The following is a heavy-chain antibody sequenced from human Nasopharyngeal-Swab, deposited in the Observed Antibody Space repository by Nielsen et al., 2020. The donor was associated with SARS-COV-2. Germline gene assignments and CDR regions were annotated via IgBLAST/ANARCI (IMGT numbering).Heavy chain of an antibody. D-gene: IGHD3-22*01. Sequence: ASVKVSCKASGYTFTSYDINWVRQATGQGLEWMGWMNPNSGNTGYAQKFQGRVTMTRNTSISTAYMELSSLRSEDTAVYYCARAERGRIVVVITSFYYYYMDVWGKGTTVT. CDR3: ARAERGRIVVVITSFYYYYMDV. V-gene: IGHV1-8*01. CDR2: MNPNSGNT. CDR1: GYTFTSYD. J-gene: IGHJ6*03.